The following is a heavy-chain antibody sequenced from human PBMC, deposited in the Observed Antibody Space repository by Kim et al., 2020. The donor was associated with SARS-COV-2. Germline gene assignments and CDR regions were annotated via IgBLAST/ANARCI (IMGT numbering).Heavy chain of an antibody. V-gene: IGHV3-9*01. J-gene: IGHJ4*02. D-gene: IGHD2-21*01. CDR1: GFTFGDYT. CDR3: AKDAALRRVIVSYFVDH. CDR2: ITWNSGRI. Sequence: GGSLRLSCAASGFTFGDYTMHWVRQVSGKGLEWVSGITWNSGRIVYADSVKGRFTVSRDNANNSLYLQMNSLRPEDTALYFCAKDAALRRVIVSYFVDHWGQGALVTVSS.